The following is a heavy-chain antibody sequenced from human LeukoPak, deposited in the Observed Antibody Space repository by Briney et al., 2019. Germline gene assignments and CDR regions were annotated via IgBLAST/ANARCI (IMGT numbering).Heavy chain of an antibody. CDR1: GYTFTRYY. J-gene: IGHJ4*02. D-gene: IGHD3-22*01. CDR3: ARDPKDDTSGYYYFDY. CDR2: INPSGGST. V-gene: IGHV1-46*01. Sequence: VSVKVSCKASGYTFTRYYIHWVRQASGKGLEWMGVINPSGGSTSYAQKFQGRVTMTRDMSTCIVYMELISLRSEDTAVYYCARDPKDDTSGYYYFDYWGQGTLVTVSS.